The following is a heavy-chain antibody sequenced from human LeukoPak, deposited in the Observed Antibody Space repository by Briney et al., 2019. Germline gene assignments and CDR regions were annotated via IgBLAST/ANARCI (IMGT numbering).Heavy chain of an antibody. CDR3: TRMTAGHDY. CDR2: INHSGYT. CDR1: GVSFDDYY. J-gene: IGHJ4*02. D-gene: IGHD2-21*02. Sequence: SETLSLTCAVSGVSFDDYYWSWVRQTPGKGLERIGEINHSGYTNDSPSLKSRVTLSIDTSRKQFSLNLRSVTVADTGIYYCTRMTAGHDYWGQGTLVTVSS. V-gene: IGHV4-34*01.